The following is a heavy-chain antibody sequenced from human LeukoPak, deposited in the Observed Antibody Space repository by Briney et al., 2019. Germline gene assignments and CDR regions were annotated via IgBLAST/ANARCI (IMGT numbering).Heavy chain of an antibody. CDR1: GFTFSSYA. V-gene: IGHV3-23*01. J-gene: IGHJ6*03. CDR2: ISGSGGST. D-gene: IGHD5-18*01. Sequence: GGSLRLSCAASGFTFSSYAMSWVRQAPGKGLEWVSAISGSGGSTYYADSVKGRFTTSRDNSKNTLYLQMNSLRAEDTAVYYCAKDPLPIQLWLGYYMDVWGKGTTVTVSS. CDR3: AKDPLPIQLWLGYYMDV.